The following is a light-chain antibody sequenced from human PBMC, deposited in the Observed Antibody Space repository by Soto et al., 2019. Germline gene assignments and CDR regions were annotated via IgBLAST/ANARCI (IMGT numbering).Light chain of an antibody. CDR3: SSYISSSTPYV. CDR1: SSDIGGYNF. Sequence: QSALTQPASVSGSPGQSITISCTGTSSDIGGYNFVSWYQHHPGKAPRLMIFGVSDRPSGVSDPFSGSKSGNTASLTISGLQAEDEADYYCSSYISSSTPYVFGTGTQLTVL. CDR2: GVS. J-gene: IGLJ6*01. V-gene: IGLV2-14*03.